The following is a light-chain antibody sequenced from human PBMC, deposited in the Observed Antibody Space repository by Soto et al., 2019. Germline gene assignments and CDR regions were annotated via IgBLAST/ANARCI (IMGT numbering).Light chain of an antibody. Sequence: QSVLTQPPSVSAAPGQKVTISCSGSGSDIGSNSVAWYQHLPGTAPKVLIYDNDKRPSGIPDRFSGSKSGTSATLGITGLQTGDEADYCCGTWDSSLSAVFGGGTKLTVL. CDR2: DND. CDR1: GSDIGSNS. V-gene: IGLV1-51*01. J-gene: IGLJ2*01. CDR3: GTWDSSLSAV.